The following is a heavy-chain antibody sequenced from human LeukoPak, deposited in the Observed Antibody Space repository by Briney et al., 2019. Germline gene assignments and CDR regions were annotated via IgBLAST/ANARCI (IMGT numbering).Heavy chain of an antibody. D-gene: IGHD3-22*01. Sequence: ASVKVSCKASGYTFTSYGISWVRQAPGQGLEWMGWISAYNGNTNYAQKLQGRVTMTTDTSTSTAYMELRSLRSDDTAVYYCARDEYDYDSSGYYLSDYWGQGTLVTVSS. CDR2: ISAYNGNT. J-gene: IGHJ4*02. CDR1: GYTFTSYG. V-gene: IGHV1-18*01. CDR3: ARDEYDYDSSGYYLSDY.